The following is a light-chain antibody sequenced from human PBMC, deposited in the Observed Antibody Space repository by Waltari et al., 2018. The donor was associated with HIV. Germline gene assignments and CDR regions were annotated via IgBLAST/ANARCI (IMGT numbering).Light chain of an antibody. J-gene: IGLJ3*02. CDR1: STAVVNYNL. V-gene: IGLV2-23*02. Sequence: QSALTQPASVSGSPGQSITISCSVTSTAVVNYNLVSWYQQHPARAPKLIIYEVTKWPSGVSHRFSGSKSGNTASLTISGLQADDEADYYCCAFAGANTWVFGGGTKLIVL. CDR2: EVT. CDR3: CAFAGANTWV.